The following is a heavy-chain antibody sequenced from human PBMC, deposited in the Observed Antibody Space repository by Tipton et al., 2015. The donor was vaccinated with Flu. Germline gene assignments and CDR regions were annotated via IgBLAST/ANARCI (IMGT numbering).Heavy chain of an antibody. CDR3: ARRDFSNYVSDPKSWFDP. V-gene: IGHV4-31*03. Sequence: TLSLTCSVSGGSISSGGEYWTWIRQHPGKGLELIASIYYSGGTYYNPSLESRVTMSVDTSKNQFSLKLTSVTAADTAVYFCARRDFSNYVSDPKSWFDPWGQGILVTVSP. D-gene: IGHD4-11*01. CDR2: IYYSGGT. J-gene: IGHJ5*02. CDR1: GGSISSGGEY.